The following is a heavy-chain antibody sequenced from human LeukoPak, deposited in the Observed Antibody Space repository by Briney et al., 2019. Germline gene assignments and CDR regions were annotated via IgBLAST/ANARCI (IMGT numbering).Heavy chain of an antibody. CDR2: ISSGGSTI. CDR3: ARDIGGTSWSGWFDY. V-gene: IGHV3-48*03. CDR1: GFTFSSYE. Sequence: GGSLRLSCAASGFTFSSYEMNWVRQAPGKGLEWVSYISSGGSTIYYADSVKGRFTISRDNAKNSLYPQMNSLRAEDTAVYYCARDIGGTSWSGWFDYWGQGTLVTVSS. J-gene: IGHJ4*02. D-gene: IGHD3-3*01.